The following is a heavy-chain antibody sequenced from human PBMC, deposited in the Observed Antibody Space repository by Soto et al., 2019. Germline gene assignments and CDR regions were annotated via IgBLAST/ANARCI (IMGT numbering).Heavy chain of an antibody. V-gene: IGHV3-74*01. CDR2: INGDGSST. CDR1: GFTFSSHW. Sequence: GGSLRLSCAASGFTFSSHWMHWVRQAPGKGLVWVSRINGDGSSTSYADSVKGRFTISRDNAKNMLYLQVNSLRAEDTAVYYCARVQSLARHYWGQGTLVTVSS. CDR3: ARVQSLARHY. J-gene: IGHJ4*02. D-gene: IGHD1-26*01.